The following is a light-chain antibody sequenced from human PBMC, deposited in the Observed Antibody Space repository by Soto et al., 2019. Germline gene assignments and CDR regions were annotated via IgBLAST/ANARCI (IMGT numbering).Light chain of an antibody. Sequence: EIVLTQPPGTLSLSPGGRATLSCRATQSVSSNYLAWYQQTPGQAPRLLIYGASIRATGIPDRFSGSGSGTDFTLTISRLEPEDFAVYYCQHYGSSPPNTFGQGTKLEIK. CDR1: QSVSSNY. CDR3: QHYGSSPPNT. J-gene: IGKJ2*01. CDR2: GAS. V-gene: IGKV3-20*01.